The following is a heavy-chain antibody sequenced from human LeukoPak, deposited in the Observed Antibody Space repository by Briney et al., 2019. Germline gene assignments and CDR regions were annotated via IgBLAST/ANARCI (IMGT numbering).Heavy chain of an antibody. CDR3: ARVYRGVAPFY. Sequence: PSETLSLTCTVSGGSISSYYWSWIRQPPGKGLEWIGYIYYSGSTNYNPSPKSRVTISVDTSKNQFSLKLSSVTAADTAVYYCARVYRGVAPFYWGQGTLVTVSS. CDR1: GGSISSYY. V-gene: IGHV4-59*01. J-gene: IGHJ4*02. D-gene: IGHD3-3*01. CDR2: IYYSGST.